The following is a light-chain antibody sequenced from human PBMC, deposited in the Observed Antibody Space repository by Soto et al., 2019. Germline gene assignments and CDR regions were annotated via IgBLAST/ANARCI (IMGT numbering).Light chain of an antibody. CDR1: QSIGTL. J-gene: IGKJ1*01. CDR3: QQYDGYSGT. CDR2: DAS. Sequence: DIQMTQSPSTVYASVGDRVTLTCRASQSIGTLLAWYQQKPGEAPKLLIYDASNLERGVSSTFSGSGSGTEFTLTINTLQPEDFATYYCQQYDGYSGTFGKGTKVQIK. V-gene: IGKV1-5*01.